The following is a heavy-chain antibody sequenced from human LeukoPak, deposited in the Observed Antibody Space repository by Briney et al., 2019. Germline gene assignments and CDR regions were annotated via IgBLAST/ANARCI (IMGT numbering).Heavy chain of an antibody. CDR1: GGSISSGGYY. J-gene: IGHJ3*02. CDR2: IYYSGST. V-gene: IGHV4-31*03. Sequence: SQTLSLTCTVSGGSISSGGYYWSWNRQHPGKGLEWIGYIYYSGSTYYNPSLKSRVIISVDTSKNQFSLKLSSVTAADTAVYYCARVLPHRHLRYGYYGRRGYAFDIWGQGTMVAVSS. D-gene: IGHD4-17*01. CDR3: ARVLPHRHLRYGYYGRRGYAFDI.